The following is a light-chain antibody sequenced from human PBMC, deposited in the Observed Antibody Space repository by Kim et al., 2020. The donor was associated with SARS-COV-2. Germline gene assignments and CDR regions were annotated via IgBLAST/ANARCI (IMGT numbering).Light chain of an antibody. CDR3: QQYYSTLALT. J-gene: IGKJ4*01. CDR1: QSVLYSSNNKNY. V-gene: IGKV4-1*01. CDR2: WAS. Sequence: DIVMTQSPDSLAVSLGERATINCKSSQSVLYSSNNKNYLAWYQQKPGQPPKLLIYWASTRESGVPDRFSGSGSGTDFTLTISNLQAEDVAVYYCQQYYSTLALTFGGGTKVDIK.